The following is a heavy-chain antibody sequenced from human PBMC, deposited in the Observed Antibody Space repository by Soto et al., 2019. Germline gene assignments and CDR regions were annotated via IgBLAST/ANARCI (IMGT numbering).Heavy chain of an antibody. Sequence: PSETLSLTCTVSGGSISSYYWSWIRQPPGKGLEWIGYINHSGSTNYNPSLKSRVTISVDTSKNQFSLKLSSVTAADTAVYYCASHPGIAAADHDGDYWGQGTLVTVSS. CDR1: GGSISSYY. CDR2: INHSGST. V-gene: IGHV4-59*12. J-gene: IGHJ4*02. D-gene: IGHD6-13*01. CDR3: ASHPGIAAADHDGDY.